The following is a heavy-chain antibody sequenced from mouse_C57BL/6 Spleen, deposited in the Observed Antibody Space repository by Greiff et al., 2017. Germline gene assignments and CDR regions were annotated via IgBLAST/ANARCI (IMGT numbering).Heavy chain of an antibody. D-gene: IGHD6-1*01. CDR2: IVPYGGCT. Sequence: VKLQQPGAELVKPGASVKLSCKASGYTFTSYWMQWVKQRPGRGLEWIGVIVPYGGCTNYNKKFKSKATLTVDTPSSTAYMQLSSLTSEDSAVYYCACASSDFDYWGQGTTLTVSS. J-gene: IGHJ2*01. CDR1: GYTFTSYW. CDR3: ACASSDFDY. V-gene: IGHV1-50*01.